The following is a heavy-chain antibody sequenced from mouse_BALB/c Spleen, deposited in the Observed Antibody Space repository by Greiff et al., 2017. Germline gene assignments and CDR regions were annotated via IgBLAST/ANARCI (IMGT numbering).Heavy chain of an antibody. V-gene: IGHV1-69*02. CDR1: GYTFTSYW. J-gene: IGHJ2*01. CDR2: IYPSDSYT. D-gene: IGHD2-4*01. CDR3: TRWVDYGRCFDY. Sequence: QVQLQQPGAELVRPGASVKLSCKASGYTFTSYWINWVKQRPGQGLEWIGNIYPSDSYTNYNQKFKDKATLTVDKSSSTAYMQLSSPTSEDSAVYYCTRWVDYGRCFDYWGQGTTLTVSA.